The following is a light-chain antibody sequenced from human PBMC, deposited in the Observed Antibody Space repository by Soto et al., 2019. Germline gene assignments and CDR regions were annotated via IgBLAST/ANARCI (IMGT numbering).Light chain of an antibody. CDR3: QQRYTRWT. CDR2: AAS. V-gene: IGKV1-39*01. CDR1: QNIGSC. Sequence: DIQMTQSPSSLSASVGDRVTISCRASQNIGSCLNWYQQKPGKAPKVLISAASSLQSGVPSRFSGSGSETDFTLTISSLQPEDFATYYCQQRYTRWTFGQGTKLEIK. J-gene: IGKJ2*02.